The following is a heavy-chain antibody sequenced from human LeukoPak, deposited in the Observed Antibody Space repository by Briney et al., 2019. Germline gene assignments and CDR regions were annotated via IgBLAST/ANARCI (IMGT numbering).Heavy chain of an antibody. D-gene: IGHD6-13*01. J-gene: IGHJ6*02. CDR1: GGSFSGYY. V-gene: IGHV4-34*01. Sequence: SETLSLTCAVYGGSFSGYYWSWIRQPPGKGLEWIGEINHSGSTNYNPSLKSRVTISVDTSKNQFSLKLSSVTAADTAVYYCARDKDWYSSSPPGLRYGMDVWGQGTTVTVSS. CDR3: ARDKDWYSSSPPGLRYGMDV. CDR2: INHSGST.